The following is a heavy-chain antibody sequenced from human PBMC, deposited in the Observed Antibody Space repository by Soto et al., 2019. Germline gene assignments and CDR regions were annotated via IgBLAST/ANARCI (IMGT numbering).Heavy chain of an antibody. Sequence: ASVKVSCKASGYTFTNFYMQWVRQAPGQGLEWMGMINPSGDSTSYARKFQGRVTVTRDTSTSIIFMELSSLRFEDTAVYYWARERRGSNTAFDYWGLGTLVTVSS. J-gene: IGHJ4*02. CDR2: INPSGDST. D-gene: IGHD1-1*01. CDR3: ARERRGSNTAFDY. CDR1: GYTFTNFY. V-gene: IGHV1-46*01.